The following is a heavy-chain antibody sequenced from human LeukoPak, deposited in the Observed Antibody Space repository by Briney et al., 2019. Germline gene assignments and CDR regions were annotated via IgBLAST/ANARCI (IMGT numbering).Heavy chain of an antibody. Sequence: GGSLRLSCTASGFDFGAYWMSWVRQAPGKGLEWVANIKNDGGEELYVDSVMGRFTISRDNAKNSVYLHMNSLRAEDTAVYYCVRDWRDGYDTDFDYWGQGTLVTVSS. CDR1: GFDFGAYW. D-gene: IGHD5-12*01. V-gene: IGHV3-7*01. CDR2: IKNDGGEE. CDR3: VRDWRDGYDTDFDY. J-gene: IGHJ4*02.